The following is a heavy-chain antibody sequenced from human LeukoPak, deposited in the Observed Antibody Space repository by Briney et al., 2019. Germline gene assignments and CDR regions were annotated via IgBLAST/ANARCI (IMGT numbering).Heavy chain of an antibody. J-gene: IGHJ4*02. CDR1: GFTFSSYA. CDR3: AKGGWLDH. V-gene: IGHV3-23*01. Sequence: GGSLRLSCAASGFTFSSYAMSWVRQAPGKGMQWVSAVSPDGGFTYYADSVKGRFTIPRDNSKDTVYLQMNSLTAADTAVYYCAKGGWLDHWGQGILVTVSA. CDR2: VSPDGGFT. D-gene: IGHD6-19*01.